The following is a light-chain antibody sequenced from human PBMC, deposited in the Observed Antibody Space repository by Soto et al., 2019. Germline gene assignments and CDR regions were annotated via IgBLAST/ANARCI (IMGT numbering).Light chain of an antibody. J-gene: IGKJ1*01. V-gene: IGKV3-15*01. CDR1: QSVSSSY. CDR3: QQYYEGPRGT. Sequence: VWTQSPGTLSLSHGERATLSCRAIQSVSSSYLAWYQQRPGQAPRLLIYSASTRATGIPARFSGSGSGTEFTLTISSLQSGDAAVYYCQQYYEGPRGTFGQGAKVDIK. CDR2: SAS.